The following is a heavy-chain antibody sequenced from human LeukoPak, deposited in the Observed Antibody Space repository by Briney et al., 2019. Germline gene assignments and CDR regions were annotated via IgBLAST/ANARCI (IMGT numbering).Heavy chain of an antibody. CDR1: GYSFTSYW. CDR2: IYPGDSDT. D-gene: IGHD2-2*01. V-gene: IGHV5-51*01. J-gene: IGHJ3*02. CDR3: ASGIVVVPAARDAFDI. Sequence: GESLKISCKGSGYSFTSYWIGWVRQMPGKGPEWMGIIYPGDSDTRYSPSFQGQVTISADKSISTAYLQWSSLKASDTAMYYCASGIVVVPAARDAFDIWGQGTMVTVSS.